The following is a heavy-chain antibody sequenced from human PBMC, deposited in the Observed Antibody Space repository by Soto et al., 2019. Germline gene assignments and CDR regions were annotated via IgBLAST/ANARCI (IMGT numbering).Heavy chain of an antibody. CDR3: ATGYCSCGSCQSKGGYSYGFQAIYGMDV. V-gene: IGHV1-24*01. D-gene: IGHD2-15*01. Sequence: ASVKVSCKVSGYTLTELSMHWVRQAPGKGLEWMGGFDPEDGETIYAQKFQGRVTMTEDTSTDTAYMELSSLRSEDTAVYYCATGYCSCGSCQSKGGYSYGFQAIYGMDVWGQGTTVTVSS. CDR1: GYTLTELS. J-gene: IGHJ6*02. CDR2: FDPEDGET.